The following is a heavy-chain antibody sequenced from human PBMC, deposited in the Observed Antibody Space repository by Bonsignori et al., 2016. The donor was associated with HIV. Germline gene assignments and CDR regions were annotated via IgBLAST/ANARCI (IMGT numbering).Heavy chain of an antibody. J-gene: IGHJ5*02. CDR2: IYYSGST. CDR3: AREVYYGSERRWFDP. Sequence: PGKGLEWIGYIYYSGSTYYNPSLKSRVTISVDTSKNQFSLKLSSVTAADTAVYYCAREVYYGSERRWFDPWGQGTLVTVSS. D-gene: IGHD3-10*01. V-gene: IGHV4-30-4*01.